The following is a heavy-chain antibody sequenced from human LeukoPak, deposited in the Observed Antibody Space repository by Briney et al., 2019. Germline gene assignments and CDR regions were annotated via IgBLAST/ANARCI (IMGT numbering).Heavy chain of an antibody. Sequence: PGGSLRLSCAASGFTFSSYGMHWVRQAPGKGLEWVAVIWYDGSNKYYADSVKGRFTISRDNSKNTLYLQMNSLRAEDTAVYYCARDYYGSGSYYFDYWGQGTLVTVSS. J-gene: IGHJ4*02. CDR1: GFTFSSYG. V-gene: IGHV3-33*01. D-gene: IGHD3-10*01. CDR2: IWYDGSNK. CDR3: ARDYYGSGSYYFDY.